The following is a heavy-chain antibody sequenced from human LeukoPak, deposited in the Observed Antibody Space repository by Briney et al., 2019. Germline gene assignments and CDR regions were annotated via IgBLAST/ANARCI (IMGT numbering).Heavy chain of an antibody. CDR1: GYPFTGYY. D-gene: IGHD6-25*01. CDR3: ARVADGYYFDY. J-gene: IGHJ4*02. CDR2: INPNSGDT. V-gene: IGHV1-2*02. Sequence: ASVKVSCKASGYPFTGYYMHWVRQAPGQGLDWMGWINPNSGDTNYAQKFHGRVTMTSDMSIYTAYMELSRLTSDDTAVYHCARVADGYYFDYWGQGTLVTVSS.